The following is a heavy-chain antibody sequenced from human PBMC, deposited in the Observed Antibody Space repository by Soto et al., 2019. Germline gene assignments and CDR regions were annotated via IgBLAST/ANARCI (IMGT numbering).Heavy chain of an antibody. V-gene: IGHV3-33*01. CDR3: ARDSGYCSGGSCPSLFYYYYGMDV. Sequence: GGSLRLSCAASGFTFSSYGMHWVRQAPGKGLEWVAVIWYDGSNKYYADSVKGRFTISRDNSKNTLYLQMNSLRAEDTSVYYCARDSGYCSGGSCPSLFYYYYGMDVWGQGTTVTVSS. CDR2: IWYDGSNK. CDR1: GFTFSSYG. D-gene: IGHD2-15*01. J-gene: IGHJ6*02.